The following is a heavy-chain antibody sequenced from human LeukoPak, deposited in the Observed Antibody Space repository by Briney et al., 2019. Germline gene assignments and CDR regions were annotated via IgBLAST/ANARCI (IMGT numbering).Heavy chain of an antibody. V-gene: IGHV4-4*02. J-gene: IGHJ4*02. D-gene: IGHD3-22*01. CDR3: ARAYDSSGYYVY. CDR1: GGSISSSNW. Sequence: PSGTLSLTCAVSGGSISSSNWWGLVRQPPGKGLEWVGEIYHSGSTNYNPSLKSRVTISVDKSKNQFSLTPSSVTAADTAVYYCARAYDSSGYYVYWGQGTLVTVSS. CDR2: IYHSGST.